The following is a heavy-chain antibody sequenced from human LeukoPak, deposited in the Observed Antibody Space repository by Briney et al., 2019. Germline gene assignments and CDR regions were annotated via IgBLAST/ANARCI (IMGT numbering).Heavy chain of an antibody. CDR2: INHSGST. Sequence: PSETLSLACAVYGGSFSGYYWSWIRQPPEKGLEWIGEINHSGSTNYNPSLKSRVTISVDTSKNQFSLKLSSVTAADTAVYYCARPIAAAGTNWFDPWGQGTLVTVSS. CDR1: GGSFSGYY. CDR3: ARPIAAAGTNWFDP. D-gene: IGHD6-13*01. J-gene: IGHJ5*02. V-gene: IGHV4-34*01.